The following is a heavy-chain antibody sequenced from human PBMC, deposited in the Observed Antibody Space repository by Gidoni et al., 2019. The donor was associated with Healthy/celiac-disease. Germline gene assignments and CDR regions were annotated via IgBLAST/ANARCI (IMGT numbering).Heavy chain of an antibody. J-gene: IGHJ6*02. D-gene: IGHD4-17*01. V-gene: IGHV3-53*01. CDR3: ARAGYGDYEPYYYGMDV. CDR1: GFTVSSNY. Sequence: EVQLVESGGGLIQPGGSLRLSCAASGFTVSSNYMSWVRQAPGKGLEWVSVIYSGGSTYYADSVKGRFTISRDNSKNTLYLQMNSLRAEDTAVYYCARAGYGDYEPYYYGMDVWGQGTTVTVSS. CDR2: IYSGGST.